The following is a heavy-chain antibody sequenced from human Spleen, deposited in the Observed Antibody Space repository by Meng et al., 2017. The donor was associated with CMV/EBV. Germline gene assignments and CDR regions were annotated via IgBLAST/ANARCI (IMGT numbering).Heavy chain of an antibody. J-gene: IGHJ4*02. CDR3: ARIRSYYETFDF. V-gene: IGHV4-31*03. CDR1: SGSINRGGYF. CDR2: ISYTGST. D-gene: IGHD3-3*01. Sequence: CTVSSGSINRGGYFWTWIRQHPGKGLEWIGYISYTGSTYYNPSVKSRISISIDPSDSHFSLRLSSVTAADTAVYYCARIRSYYETFDFWGQGTLVTSPQ.